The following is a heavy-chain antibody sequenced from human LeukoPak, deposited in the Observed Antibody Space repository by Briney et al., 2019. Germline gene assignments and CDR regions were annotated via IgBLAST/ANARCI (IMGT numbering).Heavy chain of an antibody. D-gene: IGHD4-17*01. Sequence: PGGSLRLSCAASGFTFSSYSMTWVRQAPGKGRGWVSSISSSSSYIYYADSVKGRFTISRDNAKNSLYLQMNSLRAEDTAVYYCARDKDYANAFDIWGQGTMVTVSS. J-gene: IGHJ3*02. CDR2: ISSSSSYI. CDR3: ARDKDYANAFDI. V-gene: IGHV3-21*01. CDR1: GFTFSSYS.